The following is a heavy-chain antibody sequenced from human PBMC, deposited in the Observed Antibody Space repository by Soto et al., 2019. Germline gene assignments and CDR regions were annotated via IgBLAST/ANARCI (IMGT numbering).Heavy chain of an antibody. V-gene: IGHV3-23*01. CDR1: GITFRSHA. CDR3: ARYIPGVRYYGMDV. CDR2: ISDSGST. J-gene: IGHJ6*02. Sequence: PGGSLRLSCEASGITFRSHAMSWVRQAPGRGLEWVSTISDSGSTYYTDSVKGRFTISRDNSGNTLFLEMYSLRAEDTAVYYCARYIPGVRYYGMDVWAKGPRSPSP. D-gene: IGHD2-2*01.